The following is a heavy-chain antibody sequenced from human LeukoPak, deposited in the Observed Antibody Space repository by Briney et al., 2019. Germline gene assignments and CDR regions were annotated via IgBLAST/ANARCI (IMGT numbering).Heavy chain of an antibody. V-gene: IGHV4-61*01. CDR2: IYYSGST. J-gene: IGHJ3*02. CDR3: ARATGYYRAFDI. D-gene: IGHD2-15*01. Sequence: SETLSLTCTVSGGSVSSGSYYWSWIRQPPGKGLEWIGYIYYSGSTNCDPSPKSRVTISVDTSKNQFSLKLSSVTAADTAVYYCARATGYYRAFDIWGQGTMVTVSS. CDR1: GGSVSSGSYY.